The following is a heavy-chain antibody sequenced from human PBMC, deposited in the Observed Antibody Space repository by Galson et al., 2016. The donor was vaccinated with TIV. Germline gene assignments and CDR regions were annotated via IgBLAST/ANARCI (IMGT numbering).Heavy chain of an antibody. J-gene: IGHJ5*02. CDR1: GFTFSDYY. V-gene: IGHV3-11*05. Sequence: SLRLSCAVSGFTFSDYYMVWVRQAPGKGLQWVSYISSTGFLTNYADSVKGRFTVSRDNAKDSVFLQMNSLTTEDTAVYSCARGSLDLWGQGTLVSVSS. CDR2: ISSTGFLT. CDR3: ARGSLDL.